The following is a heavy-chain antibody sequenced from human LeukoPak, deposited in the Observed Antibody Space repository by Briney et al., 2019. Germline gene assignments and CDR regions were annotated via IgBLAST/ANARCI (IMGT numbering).Heavy chain of an antibody. CDR1: GGSISSYY. CDR3: ARAPYGDYANLNWFDP. J-gene: IGHJ5*02. V-gene: IGHV4-59*06. Sequence: SETLSLTCTVSGGSISSYYWSWIRQPPGKGLEWIGYIYYSGSTYYNPSLKSRVTISVDTSKNQFSLKLSSVTAADTAVYYCARAPYGDYANLNWFDPWGQGTLVTVSS. D-gene: IGHD4-17*01. CDR2: IYYSGST.